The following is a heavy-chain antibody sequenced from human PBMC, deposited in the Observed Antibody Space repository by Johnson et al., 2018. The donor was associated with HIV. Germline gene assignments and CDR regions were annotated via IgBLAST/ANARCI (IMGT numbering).Heavy chain of an antibody. CDR1: GFTFSSYG. J-gene: IGHJ3*02. CDR2: INWNGGST. Sequence: EVQLVESGGGVVQPGRSLRLSCAASGFTFSSYGMNWVRQAPGKGLEWVSGINWNGGSTGYADSVKGRFTISRDNAERSLYLQMNSLRAEYTAFYYCARGVFYSDSSGYTNLANVIAFETWGQGTRVTVSS. V-gene: IGHV3-20*04. D-gene: IGHD3-22*01. CDR3: ARGVFYSDSSGYTNLANVIAFET.